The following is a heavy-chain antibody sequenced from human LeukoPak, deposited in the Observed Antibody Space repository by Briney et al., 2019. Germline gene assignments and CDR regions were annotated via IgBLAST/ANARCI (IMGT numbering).Heavy chain of an antibody. CDR2: IKEDGSEK. CDR3: ARGRDNVY. Sequence: PGGSLRLSCAASGFTFSAFWMTWVRQAPGKGLEWVASIKEDGSEKFYVDSVKGRFTTSRDNAKKSLYLQMNSLRAEDAAVYYCARGRDNVYWGQGTLVTVSS. V-gene: IGHV3-7*04. CDR1: GFTFSAFW. D-gene: IGHD5-24*01. J-gene: IGHJ4*02.